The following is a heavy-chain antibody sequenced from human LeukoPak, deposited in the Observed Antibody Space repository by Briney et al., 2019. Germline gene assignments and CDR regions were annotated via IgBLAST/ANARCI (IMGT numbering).Heavy chain of an antibody. CDR1: GGSISSSSYY. CDR3: ARDGSSSWYRALGGFDI. J-gene: IGHJ3*02. D-gene: IGHD6-13*01. Sequence: PSETLSLTCTVSGGSISSSSYYWGWIRQPPGKGLEWIGSIYYSGSTYYNPSLKSRVTISVDTSKNQFSLKLSSVTAADTAVYYCARDGSSSWYRALGGFDIWGQGTMVTVSS. V-gene: IGHV4-39*07. CDR2: IYYSGST.